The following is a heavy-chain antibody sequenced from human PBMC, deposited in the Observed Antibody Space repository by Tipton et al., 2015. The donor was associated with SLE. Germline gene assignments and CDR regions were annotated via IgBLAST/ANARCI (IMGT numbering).Heavy chain of an antibody. J-gene: IGHJ4*02. Sequence: SLRLSCAASGFPVSSNYMSWVRQAPGKGLEWVSVIYSGGSTYYADSVKGRFTISRDNSKNTLYLQMNSLRAEDTAVYYCARDLDGYGSGSYSDYWGQGTLVTVSS. CDR2: IYSGGST. V-gene: IGHV3-66*01. D-gene: IGHD3-10*01. CDR3: ARDLDGYGSGSYSDY. CDR1: GFPVSSNY.